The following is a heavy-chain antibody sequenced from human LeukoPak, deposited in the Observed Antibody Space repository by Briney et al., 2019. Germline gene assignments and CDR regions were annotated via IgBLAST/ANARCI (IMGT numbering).Heavy chain of an antibody. Sequence: GGSLRLSCAASGFTFSTYWMSWVRQAPGKGLEWVANIKHDGSQNYYVDSVKGRFTISRDNAKNSLHLQMNSLRDEDTAVCYCARGGIVTGRLEYWGQGTLVSVSS. CDR1: GFTFSTYW. CDR2: IKHDGSQN. D-gene: IGHD2-21*02. V-gene: IGHV3-7*01. CDR3: ARGGIVTGRLEY. J-gene: IGHJ4*02.